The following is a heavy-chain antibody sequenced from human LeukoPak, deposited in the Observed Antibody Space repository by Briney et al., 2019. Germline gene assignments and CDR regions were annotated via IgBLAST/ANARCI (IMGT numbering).Heavy chain of an antibody. V-gene: IGHV1-2*02. Sequence: ASVKVSCKASGYTFTGYYMHWVRQAPGRGLEWMGWINPNSGGTNYAQKFQGRVTMTRDTSISTAYMELSRLRSDDTAVYYCARWGKDYDSSGYYYYFDYWGQGTLVTVSS. D-gene: IGHD3-22*01. CDR1: GYTFTGYY. CDR3: ARWGKDYDSSGYYYYFDY. CDR2: INPNSGGT. J-gene: IGHJ4*02.